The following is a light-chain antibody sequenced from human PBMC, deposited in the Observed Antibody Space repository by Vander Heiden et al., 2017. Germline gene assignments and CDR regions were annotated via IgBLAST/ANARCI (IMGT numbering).Light chain of an antibody. Sequence: QSVLTQPPSAPGTPGQRVTISCSGSSSNIGSNYVYWYHQLTATAPNLLIYRNDQRPSAVPDRFSGSKSGTSASLAIGGLRSEDEADYYCAALDDSLSGYVFGTGTKVTVL. V-gene: IGLV1-47*01. J-gene: IGLJ1*01. CDR3: AALDDSLSGYV. CDR1: SSNIGSNY. CDR2: RND.